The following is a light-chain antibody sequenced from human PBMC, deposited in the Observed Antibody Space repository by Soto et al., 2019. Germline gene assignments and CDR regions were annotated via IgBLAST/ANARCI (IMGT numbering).Light chain of an antibody. Sequence: DVVMTQSPLSLPVTLGQPASISCRSSQRLVYRDGNTYLNWFQQRPGQSPRRLIYQVSNRDSGVPDRFSGSGSGTDFTLKITRVEAEDVGVYYCMQGTHWPWTFGQGTKVEIK. CDR2: QVS. CDR1: QRLVYRDGNTY. V-gene: IGKV2-30*01. CDR3: MQGTHWPWT. J-gene: IGKJ1*01.